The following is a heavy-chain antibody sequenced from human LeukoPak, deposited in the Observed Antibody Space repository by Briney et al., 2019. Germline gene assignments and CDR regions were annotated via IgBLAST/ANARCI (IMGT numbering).Heavy chain of an antibody. CDR2: IYYSGST. V-gene: IGHV4-59*08. Sequence: SETLSLTCTVSGGSISSYYWSWIRQPPGKGLEWIGYIYYSGSTNYSPSLKSRVTISVDTSKNQFSLKLSSVTAADTAVYYCARLRGYSYTDAFDIWGQGTMVTVSS. CDR1: GGSISSYY. CDR3: ARLRGYSYTDAFDI. J-gene: IGHJ3*02. D-gene: IGHD5-18*01.